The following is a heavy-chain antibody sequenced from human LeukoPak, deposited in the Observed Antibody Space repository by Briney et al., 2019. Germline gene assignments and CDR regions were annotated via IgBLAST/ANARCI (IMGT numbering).Heavy chain of an antibody. V-gene: IGHV4-59*01. J-gene: IGHJ4*02. Sequence: PSETLSLTCTVSGGSISSYYWSWIRQPPGKGLEWIGYMYYSGSTNYNPSLKSRVTISVDTSKNQFSLKLSSVTAADTAVYYCAREYSSSSVTYYFDHWGQGTLVTVPS. CDR2: MYYSGST. CDR1: GGSISSYY. D-gene: IGHD6-6*01. CDR3: AREYSSSSVTYYFDH.